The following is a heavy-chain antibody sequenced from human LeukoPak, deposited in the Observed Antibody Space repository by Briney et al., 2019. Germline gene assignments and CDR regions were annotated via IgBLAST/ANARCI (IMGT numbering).Heavy chain of an antibody. CDR3: ARDPRSSWYRVIDY. V-gene: IGHV3-7*01. D-gene: IGHD6-13*01. J-gene: IGHJ4*02. Sequence: GGSLRLSCAASGFTFSQYSMSWVRQAPGKGLEWVANIKQDGSAKYYVDSVKGRFTISRDDSKNSLYLQMDSLRAEDTAVYYCARDPRSSWYRVIDYWGQGSLVTVSS. CDR2: IKQDGSAK. CDR1: GFTFSQYS.